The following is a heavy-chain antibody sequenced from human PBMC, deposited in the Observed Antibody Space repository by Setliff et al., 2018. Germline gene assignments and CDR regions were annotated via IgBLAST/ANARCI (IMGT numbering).Heavy chain of an antibody. V-gene: IGHV3-7*03. CDR1: GLSYINDW. D-gene: IGHD4-17*01. CDR3: ARDPNGDYVGAFDP. Sequence: PGGSLRLSCTASGLSYINDWVSWVRQAPGKGLEWLASINPHGSEKYYADSVKGRFTISRDNAKNSLSLQMNNLRTEDTASYYCARDPNGDYVGAFDPWGQGILVTVSS. CDR2: INPHGSEK. J-gene: IGHJ5*02.